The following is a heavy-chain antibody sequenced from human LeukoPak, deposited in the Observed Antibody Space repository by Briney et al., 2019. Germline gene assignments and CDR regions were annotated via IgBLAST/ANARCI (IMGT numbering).Heavy chain of an antibody. CDR1: GFIFSNYA. CDR3: AREPTLRAFDI. D-gene: IGHD2-21*02. CDR2: IWYDGSNK. Sequence: GGSLRLSCAASGFIFSNYAMTWVRQAPGKGLEWVAVIWYDGSNKYYADSVKGRFTISRDNSKNTLYLQMNSLRAEDTAVYYCAREPTLRAFDIWGQGTMVTVSS. V-gene: IGHV3-33*08. J-gene: IGHJ3*02.